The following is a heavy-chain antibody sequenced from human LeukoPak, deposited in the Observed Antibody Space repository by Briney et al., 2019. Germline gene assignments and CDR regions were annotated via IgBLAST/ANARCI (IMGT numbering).Heavy chain of an antibody. CDR2: IDPSDSYT. Sequence: GEPLRIPCKGSGYRFTSYWISWVRPVPGKGLEWMGRIDPSDSYTNYSPSFQGHVTISVDKSISTAFLQWSSLKAPGTALYYCARHGGSTLWDWGRGTVVTVTA. J-gene: IGHJ4*02. CDR3: ARHGGSTLWD. D-gene: IGHD6-13*01. V-gene: IGHV5-10-1*01. CDR1: GYRFTSYW.